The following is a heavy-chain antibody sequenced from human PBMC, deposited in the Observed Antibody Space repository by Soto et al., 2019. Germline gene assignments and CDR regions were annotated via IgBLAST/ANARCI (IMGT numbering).Heavy chain of an antibody. CDR1: GFTFSSYD. Sequence: QVQLVESGGGVVQPGRSLRLSCAASGFTFSSYDMHWVRQAPGKGPEWVAVIWYDGSNKYYADSVKGRFTISRDNSKSTRYLEMSSMRAEDTAVYYCARERKRGYFDYWGRGTLVTVSS. J-gene: IGHJ4*02. CDR2: IWYDGSNK. V-gene: IGHV3-33*01. CDR3: ARERKRGYFDY.